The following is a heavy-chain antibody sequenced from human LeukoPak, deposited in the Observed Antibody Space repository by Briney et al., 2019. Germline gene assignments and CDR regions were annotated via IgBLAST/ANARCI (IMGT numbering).Heavy chain of an antibody. V-gene: IGHV1-3*01. Sequence: ASVKVSCKASGYTFTSYAMHWVRQAPGQRLEWMGWINAGNGNTKYSQKFQGRVTITRDTSASTAYMELSSLRSEDTAVYYCARDQDYGDYRYYYYGMDVWGQGTTVTVSS. CDR1: GYTFTSYA. D-gene: IGHD4-17*01. CDR3: ARDQDYGDYRYYYYGMDV. J-gene: IGHJ6*02. CDR2: INAGNGNT.